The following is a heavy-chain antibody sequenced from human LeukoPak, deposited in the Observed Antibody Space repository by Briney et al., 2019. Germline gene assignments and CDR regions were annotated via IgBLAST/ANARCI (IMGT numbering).Heavy chain of an antibody. CDR2: IVVGSGNT. D-gene: IGHD1-26*01. Sequence: SVKVSCRASGFTFTSSAVQWVRQARGQRLEWIGWIVVGSGNTNYAQKFQERVTITRDMSTSTAYMELSSLRSEDTAVYYCAAEASPRRGSRTGGAFDIWGQGTMVTVSS. CDR3: AAEASPRRGSRTGGAFDI. CDR1: GFTFTSSA. J-gene: IGHJ3*02. V-gene: IGHV1-58*01.